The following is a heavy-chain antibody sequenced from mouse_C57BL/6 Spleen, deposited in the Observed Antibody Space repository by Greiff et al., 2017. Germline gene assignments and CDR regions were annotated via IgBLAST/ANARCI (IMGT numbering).Heavy chain of an antibody. V-gene: IGHV1-76*01. CDR2: IYPGRGNT. Sequence: QVQLKQSGAELVRPGASVKLSCKASGYTFTDYYINWVKQRPGQGLEWIARIYPGRGNTFYNEQLKGKATLTSEKSSMTAYMQLSSLTSEVSAVYFWASSNYYGSSYGYALDYWGQGTSVTVAA. CDR1: GYTFTDYY. J-gene: IGHJ4*01. D-gene: IGHD1-1*01. CDR3: ASSNYYGSSYGYALDY.